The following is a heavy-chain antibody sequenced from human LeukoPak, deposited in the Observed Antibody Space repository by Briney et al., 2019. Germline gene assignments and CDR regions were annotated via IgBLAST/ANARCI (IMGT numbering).Heavy chain of an antibody. Sequence: PSETLSLTCAVYGGSFSGYYWSWIRQPPGKGLEWIGEINHSGSTNYNPSLKSRVTISVDTSKNHFSLKLSSVTAADTAVYYCARGFAAKIPEDSSGYSPIDYWGQGTLVTVSS. J-gene: IGHJ4*02. CDR1: GGSFSGYY. D-gene: IGHD3-22*01. CDR3: ARGFAAKIPEDSSGYSPIDY. CDR2: INHSGST. V-gene: IGHV4-34*01.